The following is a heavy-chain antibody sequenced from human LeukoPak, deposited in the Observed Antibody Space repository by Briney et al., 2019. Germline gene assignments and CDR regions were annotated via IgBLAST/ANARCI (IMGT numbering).Heavy chain of an antibody. V-gene: IGHV1-69*05. CDR2: IIPIFGTA. CDR3: ARVKESLELRGAFDI. J-gene: IGHJ3*02. Sequence: SVKVSCKASGGTFSSYAISWVRQAPGQGLEWMGGIIPIFGTANYAQKFQGRVTITTDESTSTAYMELSSLRSEDTAVYYCARVKESLELRGAFDIWGQGTMVTVSS. D-gene: IGHD1-7*01. CDR1: GGTFSSYA.